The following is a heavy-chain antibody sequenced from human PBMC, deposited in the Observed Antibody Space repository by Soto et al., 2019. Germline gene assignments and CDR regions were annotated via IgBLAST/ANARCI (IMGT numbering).Heavy chain of an antibody. CDR1: GFTFSSYA. J-gene: IGHJ5*02. CDR2: ISGSGGST. V-gene: IGHV3-23*01. D-gene: IGHD6-13*01. Sequence: EVQLLESGGGLVQPGGSLSLSCAASGFTFSSYAMSWVRQAPGKGLEWVSAISGSGGSTYYADSVKGRFTISRDNSKNTLYLQMNSLRAEDTAVYYCAKVAQQLAVWDNWFDPWGQGTLVTVSS. CDR3: AKVAQQLAVWDNWFDP.